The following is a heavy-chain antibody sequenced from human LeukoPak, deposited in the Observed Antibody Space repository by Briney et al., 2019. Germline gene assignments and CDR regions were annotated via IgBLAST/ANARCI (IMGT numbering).Heavy chain of an antibody. CDR2: IYYSGST. D-gene: IGHD3-10*01. V-gene: IGHV4-59*08. J-gene: IGHJ4*02. CDR3: ARHVGNSGAGSYLTYFDY. CDR1: GGSISGYY. Sequence: PSETLSLTCTVSGGSISGYYWSWIRQPPGKGLEWIGHIYYSGSTHYNPSLKSRVTISVDTSKNQVSLKLSSVTAADTAVYYCARHVGNSGAGSYLTYFDYWGQGTLVTVSS.